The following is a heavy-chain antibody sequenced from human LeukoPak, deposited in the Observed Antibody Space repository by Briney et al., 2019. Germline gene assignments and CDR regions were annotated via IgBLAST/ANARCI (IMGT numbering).Heavy chain of an antibody. CDR1: GGSISSSSYY. CDR2: IYYSGTT. J-gene: IGHJ5*02. V-gene: IGHV4-39*01. CDR3: ARRSIAVAAWFDP. Sequence: SETLSLTCTVSGGSISSSSYYWGWIRQPPGKGLEWSGSIYYSGTTYYNPSLKSRVTISVDTSKNQFSLKLSSVTAADTAVYYCARRSIAVAAWFDPWGQGTLVTVSS. D-gene: IGHD6-19*01.